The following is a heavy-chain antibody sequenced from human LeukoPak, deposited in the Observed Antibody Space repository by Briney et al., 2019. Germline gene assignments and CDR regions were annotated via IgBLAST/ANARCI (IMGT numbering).Heavy chain of an antibody. V-gene: IGHV4-30-4*01. CDR2: IFYSGNT. CDR1: GGSISSGAYY. D-gene: IGHD5-18*01. Sequence: SETQSLTCTVSGGSISSGAYYWTWIRQPPGKGLEWIGYIFYSGNTYYNPSLKSRVTISVDTSKNQFSLKLSSVTAADTAVYYCARAMYSYGFYFDYWGQGSLVTVSS. J-gene: IGHJ4*02. CDR3: ARAMYSYGFYFDY.